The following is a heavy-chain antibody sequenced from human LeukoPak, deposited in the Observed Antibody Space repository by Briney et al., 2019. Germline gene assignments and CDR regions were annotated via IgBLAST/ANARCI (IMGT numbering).Heavy chain of an antibody. J-gene: IGHJ6*03. Sequence: SETLSLTCTVSGGSISSYYWSWIRQPAGKGLEWIGSIYHSGSTYYNPSLKSRVTISVDTSKNQFSLKLSSVTAADTAVYYCAREFRCTNGVCFYYYYYMDVWGKGTTVTVSS. V-gene: IGHV4-4*07. CDR3: AREFRCTNGVCFYYYYYMDV. CDR1: GGSISSYY. D-gene: IGHD2-8*01. CDR2: IYHSGST.